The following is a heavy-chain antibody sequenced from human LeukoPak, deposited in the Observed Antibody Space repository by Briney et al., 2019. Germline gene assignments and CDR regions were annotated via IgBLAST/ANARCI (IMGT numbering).Heavy chain of an antibody. CDR2: ITGNSDST. CDR3: AKCRGGSCYSPFDD. V-gene: IGHV3-23*01. CDR1: GXTFSNYG. Sequence: PGGSLRLSWAASGXTFSNYGMSWVRQAPGKGLEWVSAITGNSDSTYYAGSVKGRFTISRDNSKDTLYLQMNSLRAEDTAVYYCAKCRGGSCYSPFDDWGQGTLVTVSS. J-gene: IGHJ4*02. D-gene: IGHD2-15*01.